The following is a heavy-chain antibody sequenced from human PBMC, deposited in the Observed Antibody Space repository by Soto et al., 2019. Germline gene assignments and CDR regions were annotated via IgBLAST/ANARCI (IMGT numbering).Heavy chain of an antibody. CDR2: IGQDGNDK. CDR3: ASADHYGTNFDS. CDR1: GFTLSNYW. J-gene: IGHJ4*02. D-gene: IGHD1-1*01. V-gene: IGHV3-7*01. Sequence: PGGSLRLSCVASGFTLSNYWMNWLRQAPGAGLEWVANIGQDGNDKYSVDSVKGRFTISRDNARNSVYLEMSSLRAEDTAVYYCASADHYGTNFDSWGPGTLVTVSS.